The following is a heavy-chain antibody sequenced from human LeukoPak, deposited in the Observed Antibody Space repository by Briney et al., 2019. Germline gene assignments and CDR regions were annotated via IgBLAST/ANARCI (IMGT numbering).Heavy chain of an antibody. D-gene: IGHD5-12*01. J-gene: IGHJ5*02. Sequence: GRSLRLSCAASGFTFSSYGMHWVRQAPGKGLEWVAVIWHDGSNKYYADSVKGRFTISRDNSKNTLYLQMNSLRAEDTAVYYCAKGGIVATMLGWFDPWGQGTLVTVSS. CDR2: IWHDGSNK. V-gene: IGHV3-33*06. CDR3: AKGGIVATMLGWFDP. CDR1: GFTFSSYG.